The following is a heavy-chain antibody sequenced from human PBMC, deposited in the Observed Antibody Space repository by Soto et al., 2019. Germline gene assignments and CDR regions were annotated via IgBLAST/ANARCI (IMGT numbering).Heavy chain of an antibody. CDR2: IYWNDDK. D-gene: IGHD6-19*01. V-gene: IGHV2-5*01. Sequence: FGPTLVHPTQTLKLTCIFSGFSLRTSGVGVGWSRRRPGKALEWLGFIYWNDDKRYSPSLKIRLTITKDTSKNHVVLTMTNMDTVDTATYYCAHSGTSGSYGWFHXWGQGTRVTVS. CDR3: AHSGTSGSYGWFHX. CDR1: GFSLRTSGVG. J-gene: IGHJ5*01.